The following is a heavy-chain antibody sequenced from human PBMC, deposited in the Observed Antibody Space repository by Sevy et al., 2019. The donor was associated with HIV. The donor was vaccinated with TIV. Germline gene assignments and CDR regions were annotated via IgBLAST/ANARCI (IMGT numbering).Heavy chain of an antibody. CDR2: IIPIFGTA. Sequence: ASVKVSCKASGGTFSSYAISWVRQAPGQGLEWMGGIIPIFGTANYAQKFQGRVTITADESTSTAYMELSSLRSEDTAVYYCASASQPGYLGWFDPWGQGTLVTVSS. CDR3: ASASQPGYLGWFDP. CDR1: GGTFSSYA. J-gene: IGHJ5*02. V-gene: IGHV1-69*13. D-gene: IGHD3-16*01.